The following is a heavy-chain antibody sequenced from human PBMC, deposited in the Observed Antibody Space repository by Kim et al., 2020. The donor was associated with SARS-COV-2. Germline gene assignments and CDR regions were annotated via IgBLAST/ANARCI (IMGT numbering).Heavy chain of an antibody. CDR2: ISSSGSTI. V-gene: IGHV3-48*03. D-gene: IGHD3-3*01. J-gene: IGHJ6*02. CDR3: ARVGDFWSGNRYYYGMDV. CDR1: GFTFSSYE. Sequence: GGSLRLSCAASGFTFSSYEMNWVRQAPGKGLEWVSYISSSGSTIYYADSVKGRFTISRDNAKNSLYLQMNSLRAEDTAVYYCARVGDFWSGNRYYYGMDVWGQGTPVTVSS.